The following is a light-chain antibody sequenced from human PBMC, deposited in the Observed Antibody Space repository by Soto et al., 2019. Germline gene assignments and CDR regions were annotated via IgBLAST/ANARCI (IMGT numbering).Light chain of an antibody. J-gene: IGKJ2*03. CDR2: GAS. CDR1: QNIDNN. CDR3: QQYYYWPANS. Sequence: EIVMTQSPATLSVSPGERATLSCRASQNIDNNLARYQQKLGQTPRLLIYGASTRATGAPARFSGSGSGTDFTLTISSLQSEDFAVYYCQQYYYWPANSFGQGTKVDIK. V-gene: IGKV3-15*01.